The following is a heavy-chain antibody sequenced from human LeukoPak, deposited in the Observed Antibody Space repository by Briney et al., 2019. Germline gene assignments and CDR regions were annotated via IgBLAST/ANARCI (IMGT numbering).Heavy chain of an antibody. V-gene: IGHV1-46*01. J-gene: IGHJ4*02. CDR3: ARDRRYNDYDYCFDS. CDR1: GYTFTAYY. Sequence: GASVKVSCKASGYTFTAYYMHWVRQAPGHGLEWMGIINPRAGSTTYAQKFQGRVAMTKDTSTSTVYMELSSLRSEDTAVYYCARDRRYNDYDYCFDSWGQGTLVTVSS. D-gene: IGHD5-12*01. CDR2: INPRAGST.